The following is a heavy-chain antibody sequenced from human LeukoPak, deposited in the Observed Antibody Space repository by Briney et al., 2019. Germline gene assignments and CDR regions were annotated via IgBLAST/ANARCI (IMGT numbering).Heavy chain of an antibody. Sequence: SETLPLTCAVYGGSFSGYYWSWIRQPPGKGLEWIGEINHSGSTNYNPSLKSRVTISVDTSKNQFSLKLSSVTAADTAVYYCARGGELAAAGNNWFDPWGQGTLVTVSS. J-gene: IGHJ5*02. CDR3: ARGGELAAAGNNWFDP. D-gene: IGHD6-13*01. CDR2: INHSGST. V-gene: IGHV4-34*01. CDR1: GGSFSGYY.